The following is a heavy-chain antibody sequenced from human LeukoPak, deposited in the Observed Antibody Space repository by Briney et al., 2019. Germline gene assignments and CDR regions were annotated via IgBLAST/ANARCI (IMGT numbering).Heavy chain of an antibody. Sequence: PSETLSLTCTVSGGSLTGYYWTWIRQSPGKGLEWIGSISYSGSTDYNPSLKTGVTISIDTSRHQFSLKLTSVTAADTAFYFCARISRVRFTGPEYWRGYLSWFDPWGQGALVTVSS. CDR2: ISYSGST. D-gene: IGHD3-3*01. CDR1: GGSLTGYY. CDR3: ARISRVRFTGPEYWRGYLSWFDP. V-gene: IGHV4-59*01. J-gene: IGHJ5*02.